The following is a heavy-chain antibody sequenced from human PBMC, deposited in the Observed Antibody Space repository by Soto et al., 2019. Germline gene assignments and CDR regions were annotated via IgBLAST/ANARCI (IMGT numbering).Heavy chain of an antibody. CDR1: GGSFSGYY. CDR3: ARVKEGDYIWGSYRPPYFDY. Sequence: QVQLQQWGAGLLKSSETLSLTCAVYGGSFSGYYWRWIRQPPGKGLEWIGEINHSGSTNYNPSLKCRGTISVDTSKNQFSLKLSSVTAADTAVYYWARVKEGDYIWGSYRPPYFDYWGQGTLVTVSS. J-gene: IGHJ4*02. D-gene: IGHD3-16*02. CDR2: INHSGST. V-gene: IGHV4-34*01.